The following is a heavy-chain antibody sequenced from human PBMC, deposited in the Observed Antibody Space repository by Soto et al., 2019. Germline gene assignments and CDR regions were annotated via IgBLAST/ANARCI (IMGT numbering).Heavy chain of an antibody. CDR3: ARDRNRWELSHAGDY. D-gene: IGHD1-26*01. CDR2: IWYDGSNK. J-gene: IGHJ4*02. CDR1: GFTFSSYG. V-gene: IGHV3-33*01. Sequence: QVQLVESGGGVVQPGRSLRLSCAASGFTFSSYGMHWVRQAPGKGLEWVAVIWYDGSNKYYADSVKGRFTISRDNSKNTLYLPMNSLRAEDTAVYYCARDRNRWELSHAGDYWGQGTLVTVSS.